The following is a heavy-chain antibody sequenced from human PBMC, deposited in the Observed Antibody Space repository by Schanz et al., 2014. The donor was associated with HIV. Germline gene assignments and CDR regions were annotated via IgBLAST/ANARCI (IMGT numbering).Heavy chain of an antibody. D-gene: IGHD2-2*01. V-gene: IGHV3-23*01. CDR2: MDGSGDNL. J-gene: IGHJ3*02. CDR1: GFIFRTYA. CDR3: AKDGAGCSGTSCYSDAFDI. Sequence: EVQLLESGGGLVQPGGSLRLSCTASGFIFRTYAMSWVRQAPGKGLEWVSGMDGSGDNLYYADSVKGRFTISRDNSKNTLYLQMNSLRAEDTAVYYCAKDGAGCSGTSCYSDAFDIWGQGTMVTVSS.